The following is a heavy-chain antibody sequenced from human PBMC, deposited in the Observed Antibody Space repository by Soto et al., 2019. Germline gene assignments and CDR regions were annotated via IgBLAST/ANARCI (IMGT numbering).Heavy chain of an antibody. V-gene: IGHV1-18*04. J-gene: IGHJ6*02. CDR1: GYTFTGYG. CDR2: ISAYNGNT. CDR3: ARLSVDYDILTGLAGGDYYYGMDV. Sequence: VASVKVSCKASGYTFTGYGISWVRQAPGQGLEWMGWISAYNGNTNYAQKLQRRVTMTTDTSTSTAYMELRSLRSDDTAVYYCARLSVDYDILTGLAGGDYYYGMDVWGQGTTVTVSS. D-gene: IGHD3-9*01.